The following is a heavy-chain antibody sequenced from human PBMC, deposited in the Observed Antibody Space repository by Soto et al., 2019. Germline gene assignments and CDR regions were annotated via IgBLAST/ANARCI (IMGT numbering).Heavy chain of an antibody. D-gene: IGHD6-19*01. Sequence: SETLSLTCTVSGGSISSFYWSWIRQPPGKGLEWIGYIYYSGSTNYNPSLKSRVTISVDTSKNQFSLKLSSVTAADTAVYYCASYSSGWGAWNNNLGYYFDYWGQGTLVTFS. J-gene: IGHJ4*02. CDR1: GGSISSFY. CDR3: ASYSSGWGAWNNNLGYYFDY. CDR2: IYYSGST. V-gene: IGHV4-59*01.